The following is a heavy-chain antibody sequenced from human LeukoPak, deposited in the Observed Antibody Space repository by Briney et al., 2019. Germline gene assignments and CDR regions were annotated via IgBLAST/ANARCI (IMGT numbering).Heavy chain of an antibody. CDR1: GFTFSSYR. J-gene: IGHJ4*02. CDR3: ARDPYSSGWAYYFDY. V-gene: IGHV3-21*01. Sequence: PGGSLRLSCAASGFTFSSYRMTWVRQAPGKGLEWVSSISSSSYIYYADSVKGRFTISRDNAKNSLYLQMNSLRAEDTAVYYCARDPYSSGWAYYFDYWGQGTLVTVSS. CDR2: ISSSSYI. D-gene: IGHD6-19*01.